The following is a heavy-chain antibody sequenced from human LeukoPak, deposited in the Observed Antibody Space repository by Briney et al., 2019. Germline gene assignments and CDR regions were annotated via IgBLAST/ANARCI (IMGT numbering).Heavy chain of an antibody. CDR3: ARDGGLYSGTSYFDY. Sequence: GGSLRLSCAASGFTFSSYSMNWVRQAPGKGLEWVSYISSSSNTMYYADSVKGRFTISRDNAKNPLYLQMNSLRDEDMAVYYCARDGGLYSGTSYFDYWGQGTLVTVSS. V-gene: IGHV3-48*02. J-gene: IGHJ4*02. D-gene: IGHD1-26*01. CDR2: ISSSSNTM. CDR1: GFTFSSYS.